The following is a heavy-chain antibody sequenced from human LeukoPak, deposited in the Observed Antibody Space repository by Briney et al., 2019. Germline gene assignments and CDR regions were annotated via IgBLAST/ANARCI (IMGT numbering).Heavy chain of an antibody. CDR2: IYSGGNT. CDR3: ARSGYGLYYYYGMGV. CDR1: GFTVSSNY. V-gene: IGHV3-53*01. D-gene: IGHD2-15*01. J-gene: IGHJ6*02. Sequence: GGSLRLSCAVSGFTVSSNYMSWVRQAPGKGLEWVSVIYSGGNTYYADAVKGRFTISRDNSKNTLYLQMNSLRAEDTAVYYCARSGYGLYYYYGMGVWGQGTTVTVSS.